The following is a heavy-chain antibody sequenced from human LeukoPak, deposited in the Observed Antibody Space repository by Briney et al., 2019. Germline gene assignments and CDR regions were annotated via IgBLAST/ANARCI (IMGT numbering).Heavy chain of an antibody. D-gene: IGHD5-12*01. V-gene: IGHV3-21*01. CDR3: ARVNSGYGYYFDY. Sequence: GGSLRLSCAASGFTLSSYAMSWVRQAPGKGLEWVSSISSSSSYIYYADSVKGRFTISRDNAKNSLYLQMNSLRAEDTAVYYCARVNSGYGYYFDYWGQGTLVTVSS. CDR2: ISSSSSYI. CDR1: GFTLSSYA. J-gene: IGHJ4*02.